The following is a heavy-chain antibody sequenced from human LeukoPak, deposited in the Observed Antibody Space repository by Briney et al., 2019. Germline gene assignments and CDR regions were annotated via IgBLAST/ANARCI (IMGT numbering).Heavy chain of an antibody. CDR3: GRDRRQIYYGVDV. CDR1: GFTFSSYW. V-gene: IGHV3-48*01. J-gene: IGHJ6*02. Sequence: PGGSLRLSCAASGFTFSSYWMSWVRQAPGKGLEWVSFISDSGRVTYYADSVKGRFTISRDTATNSLYLQMNSLRAEDTAVYYCGRDRRQIYYGVDVWGQGTTVTVSS. CDR2: ISDSGRVT.